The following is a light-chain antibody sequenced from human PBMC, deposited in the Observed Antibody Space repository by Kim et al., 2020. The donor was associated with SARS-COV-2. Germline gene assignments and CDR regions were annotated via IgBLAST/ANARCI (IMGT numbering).Light chain of an antibody. CDR3: QQYTYLLSVA. CDR1: EDISNY. CDR2: DAS. V-gene: IGKV1-33*01. J-gene: IGKJ4*01. Sequence: DIQMTQSPSSLSASVGDRVTISCQASEDISNYLNWYQQKLGKAPTLLIYDASNLEAGVPSRFSGSGSGTDFSLTISGLQPEDFATYYCQQYTYLLSVAFGGRTKVDFK.